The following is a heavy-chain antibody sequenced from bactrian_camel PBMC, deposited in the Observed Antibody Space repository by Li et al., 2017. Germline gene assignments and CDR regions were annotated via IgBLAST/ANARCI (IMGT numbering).Heavy chain of an antibody. D-gene: IGHD1*01. CDR1: GLTVSGRC. CDR3: AADHRRRLITPSDWAASVLRDVGSVN. CDR2: LFTGGSVT. Sequence: HVQLVESGGGLVQPGGSLRLSCAASGLTVSGRCMGWFRQAPGEVREAVAALFTGGSVTFYADSVKGRFTIFRDSSKSTVYLQMNTLKSEDSAMYYCAADHRRRLITPSDWAASVLRDVGSVNWGQGTQVTVS. J-gene: IGHJ4*01. V-gene: IGHV3S1*01.